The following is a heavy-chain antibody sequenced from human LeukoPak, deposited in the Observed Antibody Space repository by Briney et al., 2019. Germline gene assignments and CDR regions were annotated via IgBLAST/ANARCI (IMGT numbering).Heavy chain of an antibody. D-gene: IGHD2-2*02. Sequence: ASVKVSCKASGYTFTSYGISWVRQAPGQGLEWMGWISAYNGNTNYAQKLQGRVTMTTDTSTSTAYMELRRLRSDDTAVYYCARDLIVVVPAAIDAFDIWGQGTMDTVSS. CDR2: ISAYNGNT. CDR1: GYTFTSYG. J-gene: IGHJ3*02. V-gene: IGHV1-18*01. CDR3: ARDLIVVVPAAIDAFDI.